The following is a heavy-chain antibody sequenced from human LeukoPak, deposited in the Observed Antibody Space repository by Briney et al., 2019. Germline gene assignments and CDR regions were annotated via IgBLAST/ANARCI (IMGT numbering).Heavy chain of an antibody. Sequence: SGTLSLTCTVSGCTVSSCSYYWIWLRQPPGKGLVWIRYIYYSGSTNYNPFLKSRVTISVDTSKNQFYLKLSSVSAADTAVYYCARDKAVASTGFDYWGQGTLVTVSS. J-gene: IGHJ4*02. D-gene: IGHD6-19*01. CDR1: GCTVSSCSYY. CDR2: IYYSGST. CDR3: ARDKAVASTGFDY. V-gene: IGHV4-61*01.